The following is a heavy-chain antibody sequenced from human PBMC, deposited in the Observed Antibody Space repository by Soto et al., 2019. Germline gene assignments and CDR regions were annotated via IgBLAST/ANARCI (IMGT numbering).Heavy chain of an antibody. J-gene: IGHJ6*02. D-gene: IGHD2-21*01. CDR2: IVPMFAAP. V-gene: IGHV1-69*12. CDR3: ARDRVMRGNAYYYGMDV. Sequence: QVLLVQSGAEVKKPGSSVRVSCKTSGGTFSSFAISWERLAPGQGLEWMGVIVPMFAAPTYAQKFQGRVSITADESTRTAYMELSRLRSDDTAVYYCARDRVMRGNAYYYGMDVWGQGTTVTVSS. CDR1: GGTFSSFA.